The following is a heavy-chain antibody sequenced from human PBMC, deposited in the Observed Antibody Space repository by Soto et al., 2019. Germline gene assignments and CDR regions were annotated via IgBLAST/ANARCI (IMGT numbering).Heavy chain of an antibody. V-gene: IGHV4-31*03. J-gene: IGHJ6*02. CDR3: ARTYYYDSSGYYDNYYYGMDV. CDR2: IYYSGST. CDR1: GGSISSGGYY. D-gene: IGHD3-22*01. Sequence: SETLSLTCTVSGGSISSGGYYWSWIRQHPGKGLEWIGYIYYSGSTYYNPSLKSRVTISVDTSKNQFSLKLSSVTAADTAVYYCARTYYYDSSGYYDNYYYGMDVWGQGTTVTVSS.